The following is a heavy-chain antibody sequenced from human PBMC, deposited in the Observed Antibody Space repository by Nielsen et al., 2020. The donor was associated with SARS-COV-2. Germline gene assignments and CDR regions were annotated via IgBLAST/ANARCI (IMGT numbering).Heavy chain of an antibody. J-gene: IGHJ4*02. D-gene: IGHD1-26*01. CDR3: AKDIRPVGGPIDY. V-gene: IGHV3-20*04. CDR1: GFTFDDHD. CDR2: IKWNGAGT. Sequence: GESLKISCTASGFTFDDHDMSWVRQVPGKGLEWVASIKWNGAGTAYADSVKSRFTISRDNAKNSLYLQMNSLRAEDTALYYCAKDIRPVGGPIDYWGQGTLVTVSS.